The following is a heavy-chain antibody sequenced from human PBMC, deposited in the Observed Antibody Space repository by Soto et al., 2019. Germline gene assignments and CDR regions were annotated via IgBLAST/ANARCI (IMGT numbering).Heavy chain of an antibody. CDR2: IYYSGST. Sequence: SETLSLTCTVSGGSISSSSYYWGWIRQPPGKGLEWIGSIYYSGSTYYNPSLKSRVTISVDTSKNQFSLKLSSVTAADTAVYYCARHRRYDSSGYYYGPHFDYWGQGTQVTVSS. J-gene: IGHJ4*02. CDR3: ARHRRYDSSGYYYGPHFDY. V-gene: IGHV4-39*01. D-gene: IGHD3-22*01. CDR1: GGSISSSSYY.